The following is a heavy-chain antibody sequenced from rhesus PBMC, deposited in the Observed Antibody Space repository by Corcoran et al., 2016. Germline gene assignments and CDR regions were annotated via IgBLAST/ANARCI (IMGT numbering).Heavy chain of an antibody. D-gene: IGHD4-23*01. J-gene: IGHJ3*01. CDR2: IDPSDSDT. CDR3: ARGWGTVTVFDF. Sequence: EVQLVQSGAEVKRPGESLKISCKTSGYSFTNYWISWVLQMPGNGLEWMGAIDPSDSDTRYTPSVQGQVTISADNSISTAYLQWSSLKASDTATYYCARGWGTVTVFDFWGQGLRVTVSS. V-gene: IGHV5-2*01. CDR1: GYSFTNYW.